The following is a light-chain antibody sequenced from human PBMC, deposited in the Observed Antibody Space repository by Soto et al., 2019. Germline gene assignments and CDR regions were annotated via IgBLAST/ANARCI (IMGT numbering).Light chain of an antibody. J-gene: IGKJ2*01. CDR1: RDISVY. Sequence: DLPMTQSPSSLSASVGDRVTITCQASRDISVYLNWYQQRPGKPPKLLIYDASNLQTGVPSRFXGSGSGTHFPFTISSLQPEDIATYYCQQYDNLPPYTFGQGTKLDIK. CDR2: DAS. V-gene: IGKV1-33*01. CDR3: QQYDNLPPYT.